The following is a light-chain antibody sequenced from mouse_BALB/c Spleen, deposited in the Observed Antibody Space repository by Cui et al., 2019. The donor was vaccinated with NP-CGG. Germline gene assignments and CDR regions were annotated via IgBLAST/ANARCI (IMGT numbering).Light chain of an antibody. CDR2: GTN. Sequence: QSFVTQESALTTSPGETVTLTCRSSTGAVTSSNYANWVQEKPDHLFTGLIGGTNNRAPGVPARLSGSLIGDKAALTITGAQTEDEAIYFCALWYSNHWVFGGGTKLTVL. CDR1: TGAVTSSNY. J-gene: IGLJ1*01. CDR3: ALWYSNHWV. V-gene: IGLV1*01.